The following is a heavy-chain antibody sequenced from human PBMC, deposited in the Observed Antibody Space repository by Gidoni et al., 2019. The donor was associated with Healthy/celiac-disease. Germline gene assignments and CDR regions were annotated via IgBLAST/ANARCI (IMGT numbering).Heavy chain of an antibody. J-gene: IGHJ4*02. CDR1: GFTFSSYG. V-gene: IGHV3-30*18. CDR3: AKLHLGELSNFYFDY. CDR2: ISYDGSNK. Sequence: QVQLVESGGGVVQPGRSLRLSCAASGFTFSSYGMHCVRQAPGKGLEWVAVISYDGSNKYYADSVKGRFTISRDNPKNTLYLQMNSLRAEDTAVYYCAKLHLGELSNFYFDYWGQGTLVTVSS. D-gene: IGHD3-16*02.